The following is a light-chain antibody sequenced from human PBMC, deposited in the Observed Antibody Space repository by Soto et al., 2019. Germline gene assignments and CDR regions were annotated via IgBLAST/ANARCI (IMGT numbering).Light chain of an antibody. CDR2: AAS. V-gene: IGKV1-27*01. J-gene: IGKJ3*01. Sequence: DIQMTQSPSSLSASVGDRVTITCRASQGISNYVAWYQQKPGTIPKLLIYAASTLQSGVPSRLSGSGFGTDFTLNISSLQPEDVATYYCQKYSSAPFTFGPGTKVDIK. CDR1: QGISNY. CDR3: QKYSSAPFT.